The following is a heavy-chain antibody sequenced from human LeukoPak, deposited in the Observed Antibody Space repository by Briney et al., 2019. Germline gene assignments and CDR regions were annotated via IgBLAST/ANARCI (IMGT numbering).Heavy chain of an antibody. V-gene: IGHV1-69*02. CDR2: IIPILGIA. Sequence: SVKVSCKASGGTFSSYTISWVRQAPGQGLEWMGRIIPILGIANYAQKFQGRVTITADKSTSTAYMGLSSLRSEDTAVYYCATDYDILTGYSTVDYWGQGTLVTVSS. J-gene: IGHJ4*02. D-gene: IGHD3-9*01. CDR3: ATDYDILTGYSTVDY. CDR1: GGTFSSYT.